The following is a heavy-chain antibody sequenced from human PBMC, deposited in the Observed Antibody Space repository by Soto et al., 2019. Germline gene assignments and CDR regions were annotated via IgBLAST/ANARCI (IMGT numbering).Heavy chain of an antibody. D-gene: IGHD3-22*01. CDR1: GFTFSYG. V-gene: IGHV3-30*03. CDR3: ARVWGYYDSSGYFTPDALDY. J-gene: IGHJ4*02. CDR2: ISYDSSNK. Sequence: GGSLRLSCAASGFTFSYGIHWLRQAPGKGLEWVAYISYDSSNKFYGDSVKSRVTISVDRSKNQFSLKLSSVTAADTAVYYCARVWGYYDSSGYFTPDALDYWGQGTLVTVSS.